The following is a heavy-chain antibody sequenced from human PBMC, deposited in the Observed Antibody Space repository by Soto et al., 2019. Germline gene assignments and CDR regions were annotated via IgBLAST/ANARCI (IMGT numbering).Heavy chain of an antibody. V-gene: IGHV4-4*07. CDR3: ARYSNNWFQTEGMDV. CDR1: GDSITTYY. Sequence: PSETLSLTCAVSGDSITTYYWRWLRPPAGKGLEWIGRIDTSGNTNYNPSLKSRVTMSVDTSKKQFSLKLTSVTAADTAVYYCARYSNNWFQTEGMDVWGQGTTVTVSS. J-gene: IGHJ6*02. D-gene: IGHD6-13*01. CDR2: IDTSGNT.